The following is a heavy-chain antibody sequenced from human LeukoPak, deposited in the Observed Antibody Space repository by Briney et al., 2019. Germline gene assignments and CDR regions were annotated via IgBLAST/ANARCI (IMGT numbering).Heavy chain of an antibody. Sequence: ASVKVSCKASGNTFTGYYIQWVRHAPGQGLEWMGWINPNSGGTNYAQKFQGRVTMTRETSITTAYMELSRLRSDDTAVYFCARVPLDYYDSRGRDSWGQGTLVTVSS. CDR1: GNTFTGYY. CDR2: INPNSGGT. V-gene: IGHV1-2*02. CDR3: ARVPLDYYDSRGRDS. J-gene: IGHJ4*02. D-gene: IGHD3-22*01.